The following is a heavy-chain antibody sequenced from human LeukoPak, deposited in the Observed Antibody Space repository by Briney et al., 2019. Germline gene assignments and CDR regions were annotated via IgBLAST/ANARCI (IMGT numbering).Heavy chain of an antibody. CDR1: GFTFDDYA. D-gene: IGHD3-10*01. Sequence: GGSLRLSCAASGFTFDDYAMHWVRQAPGKGLEWVSLISGDGGSTYYADSVRGRFTISRDNSKNSLYLQMNSLRTEDTALYYCAKAGSGSCYRNYYYYGMDVWGQGTTVTVSS. J-gene: IGHJ6*02. CDR2: ISGDGGST. V-gene: IGHV3-43*02. CDR3: AKAGSGSCYRNYYYYGMDV.